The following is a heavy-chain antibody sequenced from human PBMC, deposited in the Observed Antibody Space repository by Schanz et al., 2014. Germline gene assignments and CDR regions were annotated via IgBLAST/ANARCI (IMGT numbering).Heavy chain of an antibody. CDR1: GFTFRDYY. Sequence: QVQLVESGGGLVKPGGSLRLSCAASGFTFRDYYMSWIRQAPGKGLEWVSDISSGSSYANYADSVKGRFTISRDNAENSLYLQMSSLRAEDTAVYYCTRDVDDRRSYGSGYCLGDGMEVRGQGTTVTVSS. J-gene: IGHJ6*02. CDR2: ISSGSSYA. D-gene: IGHD3-10*01. V-gene: IGHV3-11*05. CDR3: TRDVDDRRSYGSGYCLGDGMEV.